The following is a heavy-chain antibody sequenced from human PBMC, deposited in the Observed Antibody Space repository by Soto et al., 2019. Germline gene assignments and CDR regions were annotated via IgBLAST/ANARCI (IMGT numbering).Heavy chain of an antibody. Sequence: QVQLQESGPGLVKPSETLSLTCTVSGGSISSYYWSWIRQPPGKGLEWIGYIYYSGSTNYNPSLRSRVTKSVDTSKTQFSLQLSSVTAADTAVYYCARVIQLWPITYDFDYWGQGTLVTVSS. CDR3: ARVIQLWPITYDFDY. CDR1: GGSISSYY. J-gene: IGHJ4*02. CDR2: IYYSGST. V-gene: IGHV4-59*01. D-gene: IGHD5-18*01.